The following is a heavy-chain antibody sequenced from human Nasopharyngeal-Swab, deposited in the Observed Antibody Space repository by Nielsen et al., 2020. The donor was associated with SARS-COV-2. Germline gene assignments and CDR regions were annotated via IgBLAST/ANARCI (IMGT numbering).Heavy chain of an antibody. D-gene: IGHD3-10*02. V-gene: IGHV5-10-1*01. CDR2: IDPSDSYT. CDR1: GYSFTSYL. CDR3: ARQYGLFGSKGHVHDY. J-gene: IGHJ4*02. Sequence: GESLNISCQGSGYSFTSYLISWVRQTPGKGLEWMGRIDPSDSYTNYRPSFQGHVTISADKSISTAYLQWSSLKASDTSMYYCARQYGLFGSKGHVHDYWGQGTLVTVSS.